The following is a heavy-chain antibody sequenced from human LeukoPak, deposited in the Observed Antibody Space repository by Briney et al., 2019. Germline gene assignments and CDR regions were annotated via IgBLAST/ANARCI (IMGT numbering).Heavy chain of an antibody. CDR1: GFTFSSYS. Sequence: GGSLRLSCAASGFTFSSYSMNWVRQAPGKGLEWVSSISSSSSYIYYADSVKGRFTISRDNAKNSLYLQMNSLRAEDTAVYYCAKDRGLRYFGVDWFDPWGQGTLVTVSS. V-gene: IGHV3-21*01. CDR3: AKDRGLRYFGVDWFDP. J-gene: IGHJ5*02. CDR2: ISSSSSYI. D-gene: IGHD3-9*01.